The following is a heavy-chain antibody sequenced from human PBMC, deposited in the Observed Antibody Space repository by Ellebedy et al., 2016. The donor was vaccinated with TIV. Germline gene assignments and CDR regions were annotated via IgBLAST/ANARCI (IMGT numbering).Heavy chain of an antibody. D-gene: IGHD1-26*01. CDR2: IYSTGDT. CDR3: ARGREATPPYYFDY. J-gene: IGHJ4*02. V-gene: IGHV3-66*01. CDR1: GFTVSNNY. Sequence: PGGSLRLSCAASGFTVSNNYMRWVCQAPGKGLEWVSLIYSTGDTHYADFVKGRFTISRYNSKNTLYLQMNSLRVEDTAVYYCARGREATPPYYFDYWGQGTLVTVSS.